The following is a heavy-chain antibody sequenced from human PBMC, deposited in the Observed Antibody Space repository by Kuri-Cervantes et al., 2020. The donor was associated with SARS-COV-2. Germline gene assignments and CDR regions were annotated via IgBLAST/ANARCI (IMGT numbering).Heavy chain of an antibody. Sequence: GVSLKISCKGSGYSFTSYWIGWVRQMPGKGLEWMGIIYPGDSDTRYSPSFQGQVTISADKSISTAYLQWSSLKASDTAMYYCARLPCGTIFGSGGSCYSSTNYYYYGMDVWGQGTTVTVSS. J-gene: IGHJ6*02. V-gene: IGHV5-51*01. D-gene: IGHD2-15*01. CDR2: IYPGDSDT. CDR1: GYSFTSYW. CDR3: ARLPCGTIFGSGGSCYSSTNYYYYGMDV.